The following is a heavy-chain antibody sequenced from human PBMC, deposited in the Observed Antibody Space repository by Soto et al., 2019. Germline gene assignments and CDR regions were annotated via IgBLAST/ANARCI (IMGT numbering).Heavy chain of an antibody. J-gene: IGHJ4*02. V-gene: IGHV1-18*01. CDR1: GYTLTNYA. D-gene: IGHD2-15*01. Sequence: QVQLVQSAAEVKKPGASVKVSCKASGYTLTNYAISWVRQAPGQGPEWMGWINTYNGNSNYAQKFQGRVTMTPDTSTNTAYMELRSLTSDATAVYYCARDCTGGSCFCIYWGQGTLVTVSS. CDR2: INTYNGNS. CDR3: ARDCTGGSCFCIY.